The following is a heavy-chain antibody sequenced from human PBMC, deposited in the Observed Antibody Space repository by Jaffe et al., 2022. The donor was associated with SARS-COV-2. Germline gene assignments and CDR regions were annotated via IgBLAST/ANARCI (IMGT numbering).Heavy chain of an antibody. CDR1: EFRFNNYA. CDR3: ARTDILTDYGGFDY. J-gene: IGHJ4*02. D-gene: IGHD3-9*01. CDR2: ILYDGRYQ. Sequence: QVQLVESGGGVVQPGRSLRLSCAASEFRFNNYAMHWVRQAPGKGLEWVAVILYDGRYQYYADSVKGRFTVSRDNSKNTLYLQMDSLRAEDTALYYCARTDILTDYGGFDYWGQGTLVTVSS. V-gene: IGHV3-30*04.